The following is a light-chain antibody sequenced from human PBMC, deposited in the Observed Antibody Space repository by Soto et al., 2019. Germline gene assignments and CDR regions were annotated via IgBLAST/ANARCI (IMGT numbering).Light chain of an antibody. CDR3: QSYDSSLSVYV. V-gene: IGLV1-40*01. CDR2: HNS. CDR1: SSNIGAGSD. Sequence: QLVLTQPPSVSGAPGQRVTISCTGSSSNIGAGSDVHWYQQLPGTAPQLLIFHNSNRPSGVPDRFSGSKSGTSASLAITGLQAEDEADYYCQSYDSSLSVYVFGTGTKLTVL. J-gene: IGLJ1*01.